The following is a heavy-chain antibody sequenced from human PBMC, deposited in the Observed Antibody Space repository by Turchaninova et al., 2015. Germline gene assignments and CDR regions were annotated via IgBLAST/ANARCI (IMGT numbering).Heavy chain of an antibody. CDR2: IDPRDSET. Sequence: DVQLVQSGSAVKGPRTFLMFCCKACGYTFRSSVISWCGQRPGKGLGLMGKIDPRDSETKYSPSFQGHVSISADKSISTAYLQWRSLKASDTAIYYCAVTPNYYGSSGYFWSQGTPVTVSS. CDR3: AVTPNYYGSSGYF. J-gene: IGHJ4*02. D-gene: IGHD6-19*01. V-gene: IGHV5-10-1*03. CDR1: GYTFRSSV.